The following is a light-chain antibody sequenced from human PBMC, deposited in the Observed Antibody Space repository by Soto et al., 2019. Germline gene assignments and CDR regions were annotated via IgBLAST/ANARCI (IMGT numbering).Light chain of an antibody. CDR2: ATS. CDR1: RIIGHNY. Sequence: DNVLTQSPDTLSVSPGDRATLSCRASRIIGHNYLAWYQQKPGQAPRLLIYATSTRATGIPDRFSGSGSVTDFTLTISRLEPEDFVVYYCQQFGISPWTFGQGTKVEIK. J-gene: IGKJ1*01. CDR3: QQFGISPWT. V-gene: IGKV3-20*01.